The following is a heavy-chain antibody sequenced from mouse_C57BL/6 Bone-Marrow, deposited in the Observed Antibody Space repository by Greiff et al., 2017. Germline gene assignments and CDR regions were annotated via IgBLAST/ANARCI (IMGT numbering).Heavy chain of an antibody. D-gene: IGHD1-1*01. CDR3: AREGGYYYGSSWYFDV. V-gene: IGHV1-26*01. CDR1: GYTFTDYY. J-gene: IGHJ1*03. CDR2: INPNNGGT. Sequence: EVQLQQSGPELVKPGASVKISCKASGYTFTDYYMNWVKQSHGKSLEWIGDINPNNGGTSYNQKFKGKATLTVDKSSSTAYMELRSLTSEDSAVXYCAREGGYYYGSSWYFDVWGTGTTVTVSS.